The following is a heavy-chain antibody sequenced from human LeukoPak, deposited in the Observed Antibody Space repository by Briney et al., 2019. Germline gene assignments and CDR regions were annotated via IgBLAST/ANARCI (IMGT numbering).Heavy chain of an antibody. CDR3: ATPLY. CDR2: IYSGGST. Sequence: GGSLRPSCAASGFTVSSNYMSWVRQAPGKGLEWVSVIYSGGSTYYADSVKGRFTISRDNSKNTLYLQMNSLRAEDTAVYFCATPLYWGQGTLVTVSS. CDR1: GFTVSSNY. J-gene: IGHJ4*02. V-gene: IGHV3-53*01.